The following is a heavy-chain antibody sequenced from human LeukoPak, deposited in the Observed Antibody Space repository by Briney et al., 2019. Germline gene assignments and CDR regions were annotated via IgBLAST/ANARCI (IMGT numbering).Heavy chain of an antibody. CDR3: GLGDYKYYYYYMDV. V-gene: IGHV1-69*13. CDR2: IIPIFGTA. CDR1: GGTFSSYV. D-gene: IGHD4-11*01. J-gene: IGHJ6*03. Sequence: SVKVSCKASGGTFSSYVINWVRQAPGQGLEWMGGIIPIFGTANYAQKFQGRVTITADESTSTAYMELSSLRSEDTAVYYCGLGDYKYYYYYMDVWGKGTTVTVSS.